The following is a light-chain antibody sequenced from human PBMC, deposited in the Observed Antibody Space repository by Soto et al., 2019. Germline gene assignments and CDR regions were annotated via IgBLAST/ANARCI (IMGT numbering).Light chain of an antibody. V-gene: IGKV1-5*03. Sequence: DIQVTQSPSTLSASVGDRVIITCRASQNVNIWLAWYQQRPRKAPKLLIYKTSSLQSAVPSRFSGSGSGTEFTLTINSLEPDDFGTYFCLQYNSPPYTFGQGTKLEIK. CDR2: KTS. CDR3: LQYNSPPYT. J-gene: IGKJ2*01. CDR1: QNVNIW.